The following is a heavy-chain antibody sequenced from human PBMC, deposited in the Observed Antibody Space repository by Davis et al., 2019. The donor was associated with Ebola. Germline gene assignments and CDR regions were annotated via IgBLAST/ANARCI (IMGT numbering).Heavy chain of an antibody. CDR2: MNPNSGNT. V-gene: IGHV1-8*01. CDR3: ARFYCSGGSCHYYYGMDV. Sequence: AASVKVSCKASGYTFTGYDINWVRQATGQGLEWLGWMNPNSGNTGYAQKFQGSITMTRNISISTAYMELNSLRSEDTAVYYCARFYCSGGSCHYYYGMDVWGQGTTVTVSS. D-gene: IGHD2-15*01. J-gene: IGHJ6*02. CDR1: GYTFTGYD.